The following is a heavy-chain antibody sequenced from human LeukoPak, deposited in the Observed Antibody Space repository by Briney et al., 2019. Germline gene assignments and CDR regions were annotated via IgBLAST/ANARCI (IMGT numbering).Heavy chain of an antibody. D-gene: IGHD2-15*01. CDR2: INPNSGGT. Sequence: GASVKVSCKASGYTFTGYYMHWVRQAPGQGLEWMGWINPNSGGTNYAQKFQGRVTMTRDTSISTAYMELSRLRSEDTAVYYCARYFSHCSGGSCEDYWGQGTLVTVSS. V-gene: IGHV1-2*02. J-gene: IGHJ4*02. CDR1: GYTFTGYY. CDR3: ARYFSHCSGGSCEDY.